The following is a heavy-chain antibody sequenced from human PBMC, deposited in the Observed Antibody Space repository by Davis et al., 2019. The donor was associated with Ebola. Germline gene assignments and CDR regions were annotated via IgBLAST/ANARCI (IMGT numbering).Heavy chain of an antibody. V-gene: IGHV3-7*01. CDR2: IKQDGSEK. CDR1: GFTFSSYE. D-gene: IGHD6-6*01. CDR3: ARDRSAARRAAYYMDV. Sequence: PGGSLRLSCAASGFTFSSYEMNWVRQAPGKGLEWVANIKQDGSEKYYVDSVKGRFTISRDNAKNSLYLQMNSLRAEDTAVYYCARDRSAARRAAYYMDVWGKGTTVTVSS. J-gene: IGHJ6*03.